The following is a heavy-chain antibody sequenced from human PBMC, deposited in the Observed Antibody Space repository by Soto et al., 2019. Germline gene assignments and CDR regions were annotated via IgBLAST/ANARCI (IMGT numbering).Heavy chain of an antibody. CDR3: XXXXXXXXDHYYFDY. CDR1: GFTFSSYG. J-gene: IGHJ4*02. CDR2: IWYDGSKK. Sequence: QVQLVESGGGVVQPGRSLRLSCAASGFTFSSYGMHWVRQAPGKGLEWVAVIWYDGSKKYYADSVKGRFTISRDNSKXXXXXXXXXXXXXXXXXXXXXXXXXXXXDHYYFDYWGQGSLVTASS. V-gene: IGHV3-33*01.